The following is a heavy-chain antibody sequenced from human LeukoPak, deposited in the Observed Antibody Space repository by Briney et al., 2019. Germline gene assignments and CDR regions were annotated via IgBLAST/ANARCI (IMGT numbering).Heavy chain of an antibody. D-gene: IGHD3-10*01. CDR3: ARVDYYGSGSYTNFDY. V-gene: IGHV3-11*01. Sequence: PGGSLRLSCAASGFTFSDYYMSWIRQAPGKGLEWASYISSSGSTIYYADSVKGRFTISRDNAKNSLYLQMNSLRAEDTAVYYCARVDYYGSGSYTNFDYWGQGTLVTVSS. CDR1: GFTFSDYY. CDR2: ISSSGSTI. J-gene: IGHJ4*02.